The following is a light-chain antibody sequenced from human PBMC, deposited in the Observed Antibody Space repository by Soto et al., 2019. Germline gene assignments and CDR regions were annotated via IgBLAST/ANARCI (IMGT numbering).Light chain of an antibody. Sequence: QSALTQPPSASGSPGQSVTISCTGPSGDLRAYNYVSWYQQHPGKAPKLIIYEATKRPSGVPDRFSGSKSGNTASLTVSGLQAEDEADYYCSSYAGSYTSVFGGGTKLTVL. CDR3: SSYAGSYTSV. CDR1: SGDLRAYNY. CDR2: EAT. J-gene: IGLJ2*01. V-gene: IGLV2-8*01.